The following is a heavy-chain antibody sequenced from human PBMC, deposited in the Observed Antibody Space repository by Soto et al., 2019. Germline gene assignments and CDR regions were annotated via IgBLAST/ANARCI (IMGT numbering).Heavy chain of an antibody. CDR3: ARSDPGSIFGVVIPSAPKYYFDY. V-gene: IGHV1-69*13. Sequence: ASVKVSCKASGGTFSSYAISWVRQAPGQGLEWMGGIIPIFGTANYAQKFQGRVTITADESTSTAYMELSSLRSEDTSVYYCARSDPGSIFGVVIPSAPKYYFDYWGQGSLVTVSS. J-gene: IGHJ4*02. CDR2: IIPIFGTA. CDR1: GGTFSSYA. D-gene: IGHD3-3*01.